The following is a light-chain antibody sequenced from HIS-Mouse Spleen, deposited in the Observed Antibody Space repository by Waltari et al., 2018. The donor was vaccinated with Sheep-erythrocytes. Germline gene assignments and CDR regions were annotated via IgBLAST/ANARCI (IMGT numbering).Light chain of an antibody. V-gene: IGLV3-10*01. J-gene: IGLJ3*02. CDR2: EDS. Sequence: SYELPQPPSVSVSPGQTARITCSGDALPKKYAYWYQQKTGQAPVLGIYEDSKRPPGIPERFSGSSSGTMATLTISGAQVEDDADYYCYSTDSSGNHWVFGGGTKLTVL. CDR1: ALPKKY. CDR3: YSTDSSGNHWV.